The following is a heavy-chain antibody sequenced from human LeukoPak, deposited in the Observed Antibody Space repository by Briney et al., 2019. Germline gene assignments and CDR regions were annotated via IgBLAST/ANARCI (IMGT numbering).Heavy chain of an antibody. CDR2: IYSGGSS. CDR3: ARSLGSLFGFDY. CDR1: GFTVSSNY. Sequence: PGGSLRLSCAASGFTVSSNYMSWVRQAPGKGLEWVSVIYSGGSSYYADSVKGRFTISRDNSKNTLYLQMNSLRAEDTAVYYCARSLGSLFGFDYWGQGALVTVSS. V-gene: IGHV3-53*01. D-gene: IGHD3-10*02. J-gene: IGHJ4*02.